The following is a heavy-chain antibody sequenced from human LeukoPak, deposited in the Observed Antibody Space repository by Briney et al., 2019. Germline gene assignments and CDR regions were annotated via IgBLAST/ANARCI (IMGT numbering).Heavy chain of an antibody. J-gene: IGHJ4*02. CDR1: GFTFSRFA. CDR3: ARAMRSGYDY. CDR2: ISSSSDAI. V-gene: IGHV3-48*02. D-gene: IGHD5-12*01. Sequence: PGTSLRLSCAASGFTFSRFAMHWVRQAPGKGPEWVSYISSSSDAIYYPDSVRGRFTISRDNAKDSLYLQMNSLRDEDTAVYYCARAMRSGYDYWGQGTLVTVSS.